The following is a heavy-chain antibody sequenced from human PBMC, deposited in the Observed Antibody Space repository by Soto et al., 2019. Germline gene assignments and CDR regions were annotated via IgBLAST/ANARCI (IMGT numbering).Heavy chain of an antibody. CDR1: GFTFSSYG. CDR3: ADQYYDILTGYAEPFQH. D-gene: IGHD3-9*01. CDR2: IGYDGRNK. J-gene: IGHJ1*01. Sequence: QVQLVESGGGVAQPGRSLRLSCAASGFTFSSYGMHWVRQAPGKGLEWVAGIGYDGRNKYYADSVKGRFIISRDNSKNTLHLQMNSLRAEDTAVYYCADQYYDILTGYAEPFQHWGQGTLVTVSS. V-gene: IGHV3-33*01.